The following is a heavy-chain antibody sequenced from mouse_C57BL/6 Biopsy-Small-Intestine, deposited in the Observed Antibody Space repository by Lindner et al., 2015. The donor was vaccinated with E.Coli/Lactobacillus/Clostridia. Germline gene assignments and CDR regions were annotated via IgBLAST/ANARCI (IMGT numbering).Heavy chain of an antibody. CDR1: GFIFTRYW. CDR3: SLFDYDEAFAY. D-gene: IGHD2-4*01. Sequence: VQLQESGAEFVKPGASVKMTCRASGFIFTRYWITWMKQRPGQGLEWIGDVYTDSGYTNYNEKFRNKASLTADTSSSTVYIQITGLTSEDSAVYYCSLFDYDEAFAYWGQGTLVTVSA. J-gene: IGHJ3*01. CDR2: VYTDSGYT. V-gene: IGHV1-55*01.